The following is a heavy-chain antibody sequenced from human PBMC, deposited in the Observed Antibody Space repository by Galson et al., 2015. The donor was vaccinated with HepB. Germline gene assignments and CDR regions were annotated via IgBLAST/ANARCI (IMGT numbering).Heavy chain of an antibody. CDR1: GGSISSSSYY. Sequence: LSVTCTVSGGSISSSSYYWGWIRQPPGKGLEWIGSIYYRGSTYYNPSLKSRVTISVDTSKNQFSLKLSSVTAADTAVYYCASQQLGYFDYWGQGTLVTVSS. J-gene: IGHJ4*02. V-gene: IGHV4-39*01. CDR3: ASQQLGYFDY. D-gene: IGHD6-6*01. CDR2: IYYRGST.